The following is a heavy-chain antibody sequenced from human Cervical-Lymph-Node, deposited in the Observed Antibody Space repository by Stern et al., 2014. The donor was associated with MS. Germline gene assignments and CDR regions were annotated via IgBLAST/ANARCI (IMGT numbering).Heavy chain of an antibody. J-gene: IGHJ6*02. D-gene: IGHD2-8*01. CDR2: IGSDGSDP. CDR1: GFTFSSYW. CDR3: AREYEVYSIQAYYGMDV. Sequence: EVQLVESGGGLVRPGGSLRLSCAASGFTFSSYWMHWVRQVPGKGLVCGSRIGSDGSDPIYADSVKGRFTISRDNSRNTVYLQMNRLRAEDTAVYFCAREYEVYSIQAYYGMDVWGQGTTVIVSS. V-gene: IGHV3-74*01.